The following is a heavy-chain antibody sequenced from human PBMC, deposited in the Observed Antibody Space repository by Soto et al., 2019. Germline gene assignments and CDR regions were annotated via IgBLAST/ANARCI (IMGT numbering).Heavy chain of an antibody. J-gene: IGHJ4*02. CDR3: AYSSTPFDY. Sequence: PGGSLRLSCVASGCSFSSYAMSWVRQAPGKGLEWVSAISGSGGSTYYADSVKGRFTISRDNSKNTLYLQMNSLRAEDTAVYYCAYSSTPFDYWGQGTLVTVSS. D-gene: IGHD6-13*01. V-gene: IGHV3-23*01. CDR1: GCSFSSYA. CDR2: ISGSGGST.